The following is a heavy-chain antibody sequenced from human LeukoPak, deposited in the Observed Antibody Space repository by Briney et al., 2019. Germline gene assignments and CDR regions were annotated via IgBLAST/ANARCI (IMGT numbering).Heavy chain of an antibody. CDR2: INPNSGDT. J-gene: IGHJ5*01. V-gene: IGHV1-2*02. CDR1: GYTFTANY. D-gene: IGHD6-13*01. CDR3: ARGQGSSWFDY. Sequence: ASLKVSCTPSGYTFTANYMHWVRQAPGQGLEWMGWINPNSGDTHYAQNFQGRVTMTRDTSISTAYMELSRLTSDDTAIYYCARGQGSSWFDYWGQGTLVSVSS.